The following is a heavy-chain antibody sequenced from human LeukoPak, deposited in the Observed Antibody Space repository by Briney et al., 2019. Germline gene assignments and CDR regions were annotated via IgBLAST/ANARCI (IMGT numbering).Heavy chain of an antibody. CDR1: GFTFAGYG. CDR2: IIYDGSNK. V-gene: IGHV3-30*18. D-gene: IGHD6-19*01. CDR3: VKVPRSGCCAFDI. Sequence: GTSLRLSCTASGFTFAGYGMHWVRQAPGKGLEWVALIIYDGSNKYHVDSVKGRFTVSRDNPKNTLYLQMNSLRAEDTAVYYCVKVPRSGCCAFDIWGLGTMVTVSP. J-gene: IGHJ3*02.